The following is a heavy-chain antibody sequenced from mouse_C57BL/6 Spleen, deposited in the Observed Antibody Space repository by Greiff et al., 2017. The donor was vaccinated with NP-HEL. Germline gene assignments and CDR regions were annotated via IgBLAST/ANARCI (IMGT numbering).Heavy chain of an antibody. Sequence: QVHVKQSGAELVKPGASVKISCKASGYAFSSYWMNWVKQRPGKGLEWIGQIYPGDGDTNYNGKFKGKATLTADKSSSTAYMQLSSLTSEDSAVYFCARDYYGSSLFAYWGQGTLVTVSA. V-gene: IGHV1-80*01. CDR1: GYAFSSYW. CDR2: IYPGDGDT. J-gene: IGHJ3*01. CDR3: ARDYYGSSLFAY. D-gene: IGHD1-1*01.